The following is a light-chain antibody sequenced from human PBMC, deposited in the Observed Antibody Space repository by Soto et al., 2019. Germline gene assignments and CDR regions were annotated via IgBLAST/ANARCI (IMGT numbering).Light chain of an antibody. CDR1: QRVSSF. CDR2: DAS. J-gene: IGKJ4*01. V-gene: IGKV3-11*01. CDR3: QQRSNWPLALT. Sequence: EVVLTQSPATLSLSPGERATLSCRASQRVSSFLAWYQQKPGQAPRLLIYDASNRATGIPARFSGSGSGTDFTLTISSLEPEDVAVYYCQQRSNWPLALTFGGGTKVDIK.